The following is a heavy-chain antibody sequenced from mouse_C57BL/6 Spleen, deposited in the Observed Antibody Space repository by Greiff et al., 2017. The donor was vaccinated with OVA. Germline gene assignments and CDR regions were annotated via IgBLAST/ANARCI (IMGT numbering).Heavy chain of an antibody. J-gene: IGHJ4*01. CDR3: ARGNYYGSSEGNAMDY. CDR2: IYPRSGNT. V-gene: IGHV1-81*01. D-gene: IGHD1-1*01. Sequence: VKLMESGAELARPGASVKLSCKASGYTFTSYGISWVKQRTGQGLEWIGEIYPRSGNTYYNEKFKGKATLTADKSSSTAYMALRSLTSEDSAVYFCARGNYYGSSEGNAMDYWGQGTSVTVSS. CDR1: GYTFTSYG.